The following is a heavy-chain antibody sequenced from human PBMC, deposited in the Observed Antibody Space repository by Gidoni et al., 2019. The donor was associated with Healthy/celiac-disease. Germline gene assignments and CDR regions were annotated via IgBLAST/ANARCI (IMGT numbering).Heavy chain of an antibody. Sequence: QVQLQESGPGLVQPSGPLSLTSAVSGGSISSSNWWSWVRQPPGKWLEWIGEIYHSGSTNYTTSLKSRVTISVDKSKNQFSLKLSSVTAADTAVYYCARDLEAAGPAEYFKHWGQGTLVTVAS. CDR2: IYHSGST. J-gene: IGHJ1*01. D-gene: IGHD6-13*01. V-gene: IGHV4-4*02. CDR3: ARDLEAAGPAEYFKH. CDR1: GGSISSSNW.